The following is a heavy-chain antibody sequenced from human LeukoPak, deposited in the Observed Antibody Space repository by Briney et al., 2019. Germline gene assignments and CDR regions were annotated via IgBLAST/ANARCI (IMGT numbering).Heavy chain of an antibody. CDR3: AGPSGYFYYDNFRAPRMDV. CDR2: MNPNSGNT. Sequence: GASVKVSCKASGYTFTSYDINWVRQATGQGLEWMGWMNPNSGNTGYAQKFQGRVTMTRNTSISTAYMELSSLRSEDTAVYYCAGPSGYFYYDNFRAPRMDVWGQGTTVTVSS. V-gene: IGHV1-8*01. D-gene: IGHD3-22*01. J-gene: IGHJ6*02. CDR1: GYTFTSYD.